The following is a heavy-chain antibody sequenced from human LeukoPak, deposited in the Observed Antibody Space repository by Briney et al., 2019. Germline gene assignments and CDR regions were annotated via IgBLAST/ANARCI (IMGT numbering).Heavy chain of an antibody. V-gene: IGHV3-7*01. CDR3: GRWGVNAGLGY. CDR1: GFIFGDNW. CDR2: IDPHGTEK. Sequence: TGGSLTLSCVASGFIFGDNWMGWVRQAPGKGLEWVANIDPHGTEKYYADSLEGRFSVSRDNAKNSVYLQMNSLRVEDAGFYYCGRWGVNAGLGYWGQGSLVTVSS. J-gene: IGHJ4*02. D-gene: IGHD3-10*01.